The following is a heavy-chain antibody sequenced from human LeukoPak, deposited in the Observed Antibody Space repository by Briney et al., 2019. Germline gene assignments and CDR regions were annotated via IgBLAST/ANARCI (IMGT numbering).Heavy chain of an antibody. Sequence: GGSLRLSCAASGFTFSSYAMHWVRQAPGKGLEWVAVISYDGSNKYYADSVKGRFTISRDNSKNTLYLQMNSLRAEDTAVYYCARESIAAAGYYYYYYMDVWGKGTTVTVSS. CDR3: ARESIAAAGYYYYYYMDV. J-gene: IGHJ6*03. CDR1: GFTFSSYA. D-gene: IGHD6-13*01. V-gene: IGHV3-30-3*01. CDR2: ISYDGSNK.